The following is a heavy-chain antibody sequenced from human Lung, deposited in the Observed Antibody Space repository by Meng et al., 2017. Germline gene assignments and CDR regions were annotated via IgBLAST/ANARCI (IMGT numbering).Heavy chain of an antibody. CDR3: ARGPTTMAHDFDY. Sequence: QVQRQKWGPGLLKPSETLSLTCVVSGGSFSDYYWSWLRQPPGKGLEWIGEINHSGSTNYNPSLESRATISVDTSQNNLSLKLSSVTAADSAVYYCARGPTTMAHDFDYWGQGTLSPSPQ. CDR2: INHSGST. V-gene: IGHV4-34*01. CDR1: GGSFSDYY. D-gene: IGHD4-11*01. J-gene: IGHJ4*02.